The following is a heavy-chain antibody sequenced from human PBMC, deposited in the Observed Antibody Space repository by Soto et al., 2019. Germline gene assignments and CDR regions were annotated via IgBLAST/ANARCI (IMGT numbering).Heavy chain of an antibody. CDR2: ISAYNGNT. CDR1: GYTFTSYG. Sequence: ASVKVSCKASGYTFTSYGISWVRQAPGQGLEWMGWISAYNGNTNYAQKLQGRVTMTTDTSTSTAYMELRSLRSDDTAVYYCAREIRETYYYDSSGYRDAFDIWGQGTMVTVSS. J-gene: IGHJ3*02. V-gene: IGHV1-18*01. D-gene: IGHD3-22*01. CDR3: AREIRETYYYDSSGYRDAFDI.